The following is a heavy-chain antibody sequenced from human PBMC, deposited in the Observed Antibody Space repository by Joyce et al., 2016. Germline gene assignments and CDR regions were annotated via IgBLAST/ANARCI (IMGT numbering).Heavy chain of an antibody. D-gene: IGHD6-25*01. CDR2: ISYDVIYK. CDR1: GLTLSSYG. CDR3: AKILTATYSSGWFLDY. Sequence: QVQLVESGGGVVQPGRSLRLSCAASGLTLSSYGVHWVRQAPCKGLEWVAVISYDVIYKYYADAVKCRFTISRDNSKNTVFLEMNSLRTEDTAVYYCAKILTATYSSGWFLDYWGQGTLVTVSS. J-gene: IGHJ4*02. V-gene: IGHV3-30*18.